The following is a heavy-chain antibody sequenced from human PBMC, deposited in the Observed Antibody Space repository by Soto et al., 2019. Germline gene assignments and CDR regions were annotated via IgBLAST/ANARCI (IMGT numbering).Heavy chain of an antibody. J-gene: IGHJ5*02. CDR2: INHSGST. D-gene: IGHD3-10*01. V-gene: IGHV4-34*01. CDR1: GGSFSGYY. CDR3: AREGDYYGSGYNWFDP. Sequence: SETLSLTCAVYGGSFSGYYWSWIRQPPGKGLEWIGEINHSGSTNYNPSLKSRVTISVDTSKNQFSLKLSSVTAADTAVYYCAREGDYYGSGYNWFDPWGQGTLVTVSS.